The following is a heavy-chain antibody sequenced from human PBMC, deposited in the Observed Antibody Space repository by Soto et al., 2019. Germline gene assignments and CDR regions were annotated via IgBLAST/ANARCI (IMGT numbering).Heavy chain of an antibody. CDR2: INAGNGNT. J-gene: IGHJ4*02. V-gene: IGHV1-3*01. CDR3: AKDTYFRDSSGYYVFDY. Sequence: ASVKVSCKASGYTFTSYAMHWVRQAPGQRLEWMGWINAGNGNTKYSQKFQGRVTISRDNSKNMVFLHMNSLRPEDTAVYHCAKDTYFRDSSGYYVFDYWGPGTQVTVSS. CDR1: GYTFTSYA. D-gene: IGHD3-22*01.